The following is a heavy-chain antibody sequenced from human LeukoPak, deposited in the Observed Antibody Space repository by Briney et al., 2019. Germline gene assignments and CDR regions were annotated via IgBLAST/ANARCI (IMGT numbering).Heavy chain of an antibody. CDR3: ARRPSSSWYIDY. D-gene: IGHD6-13*01. Sequence: GGYLRLSCAASGFTVSSNYMSWVRQTPGKGLEWVSVIYSGGNTYHADSVKGRFTISRDSSKNTLYLQMNSLRAEDTAVYYCARRPSSSWYIDYWGQGTLVTVSS. J-gene: IGHJ4*02. V-gene: IGHV3-53*01. CDR1: GFTVSSNY. CDR2: IYSGGNT.